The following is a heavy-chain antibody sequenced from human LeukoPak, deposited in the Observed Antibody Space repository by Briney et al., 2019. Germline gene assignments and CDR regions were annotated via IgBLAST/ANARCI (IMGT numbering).Heavy chain of an antibody. V-gene: IGHV3-74*01. CDR1: GFTFSSYA. CDR3: ARDGYSFGHDFDY. Sequence: GGSLRLSCAASGFTFSSYAMSWVRHTPGKGLVWVSRIKGDGSSTSYADSVEGRFTISRDNAKNTLYLQMNSLRAEDTAVYYCARDGYSFGHDFDYWGQGTLVTVSS. J-gene: IGHJ4*02. CDR2: IKGDGSST. D-gene: IGHD5-18*01.